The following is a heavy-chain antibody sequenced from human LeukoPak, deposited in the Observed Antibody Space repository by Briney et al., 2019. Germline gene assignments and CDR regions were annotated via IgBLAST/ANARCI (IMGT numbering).Heavy chain of an antibody. CDR3: ARRLLSGDSSAFDY. Sequence: SETLSLTCTVSGGSISSYYWSWIRQPPGKGLEWIGHIYYSGSTNYNPSLKSRVTISVDTSKNQFSLKLSSVTAADTAVYYCARRLLSGDSSAFDYWGQGTLVTVSS. V-gene: IGHV4-59*08. CDR1: GGSISSYY. CDR2: IYYSGST. J-gene: IGHJ4*02. D-gene: IGHD3-22*01.